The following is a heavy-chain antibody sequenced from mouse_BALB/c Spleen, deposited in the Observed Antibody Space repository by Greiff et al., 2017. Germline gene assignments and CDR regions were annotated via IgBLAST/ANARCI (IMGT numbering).Heavy chain of an antibody. D-gene: IGHD3-3*01. CDR3: ARDVLQGLPYAMDY. V-gene: IGHV5-4*02. J-gene: IGHJ4*01. Sequence: EVQGVESGGGLVKPGGSLKLSCAASGFTFSDYYMYWVRQTPEKRLEWVASISDGGSYTYYPDSVKGRFTISRDNAKNNLYLQMSSLKSEDTAMYYCARDVLQGLPYAMDYWGQGTSVTVSS. CDR2: ISDGGSYT. CDR1: GFTFSDYY.